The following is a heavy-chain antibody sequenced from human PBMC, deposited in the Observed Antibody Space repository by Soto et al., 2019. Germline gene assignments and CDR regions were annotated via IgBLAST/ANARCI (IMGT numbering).Heavy chain of an antibody. J-gene: IGHJ5*02. CDR2: IYYSGST. Sequence: SETLSLTCTVSGGSISSYYWSWIRQPPGKGLEWIGYIYYSGSTNYNPSLKSRVTISVDTSKNQFSLKLSSVTAADTAVYYCARGGSGWFDPWGQGTLVTVSS. V-gene: IGHV4-59*01. D-gene: IGHD6-19*01. CDR1: GGSISSYY. CDR3: ARGGSGWFDP.